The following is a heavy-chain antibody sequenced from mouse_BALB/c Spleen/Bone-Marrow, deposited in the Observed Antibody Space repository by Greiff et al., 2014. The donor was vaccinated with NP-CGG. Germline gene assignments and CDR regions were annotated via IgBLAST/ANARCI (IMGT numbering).Heavy chain of an antibody. V-gene: IGHV2-6-4*01. CDR2: IWGGGST. D-gene: IGHD2-10*02. Sequence: VKLVESGPGLVAPSQSLSITCTVSGFSLSRYSVHWVHQPPGKGLEWLGMIWGGGSTDYNSALKSRLSISKDNSKSQVFLKMNSLQTDDTAMYYCARLYGNYGGYFDYWGQGTTLTVSS. J-gene: IGHJ2*01. CDR3: ARLYGNYGGYFDY. CDR1: GFSLSRYS.